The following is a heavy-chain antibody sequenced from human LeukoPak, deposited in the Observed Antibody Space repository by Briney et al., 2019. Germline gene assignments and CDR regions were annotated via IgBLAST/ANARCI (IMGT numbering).Heavy chain of an antibody. V-gene: IGHV3-23*01. Sequence: GGSLRLSCAASGFTFNNYAMTWVRQAPGKGLEWVSSIRPSDNSTYYAASVKGRFTISRDNSKNTLYLQMDSLTVEDTAIYYCAKDLTTVTMGWFDPWGQETLVTVSS. CDR2: IRPSDNST. D-gene: IGHD4-17*01. CDR3: AKDLTTVTMGWFDP. J-gene: IGHJ5*02. CDR1: GFTFNNYA.